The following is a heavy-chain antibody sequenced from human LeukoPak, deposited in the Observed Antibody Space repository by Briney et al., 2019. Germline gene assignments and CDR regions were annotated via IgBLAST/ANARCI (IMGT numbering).Heavy chain of an antibody. J-gene: IGHJ4*02. V-gene: IGHV1-24*01. CDR3: ATVGYYYDSSGFTFDY. D-gene: IGHD3-22*01. Sequence: ASVKVSCKVSGYTLTELSMHWVRQAPGKGLECMGGFDPEDGETIYAQKFQGRVTMTEDTSTDTAYMELSSLRSEDTAVYYCATVGYYYDSSGFTFDYWGQGTLVTVSS. CDR1: GYTLTELS. CDR2: FDPEDGET.